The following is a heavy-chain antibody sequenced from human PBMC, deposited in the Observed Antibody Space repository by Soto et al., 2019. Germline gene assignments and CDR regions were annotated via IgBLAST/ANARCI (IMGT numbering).Heavy chain of an antibody. CDR1: GYTFTSYA. CDR2: INAGNGNT. D-gene: IGHD3-3*01. Sequence: QVQLVQSGAEVKKPGASVKVSCKASGYTFTSYAMHWVRQAPGQRLEWMGWINAGNGNTKYSQKFQGRVTITRDTSASTAYMELSSLRSEDTAVYYCARDLGGLITIFGVGDYYYYGMDVWGQGTTVTVSS. V-gene: IGHV1-3*01. J-gene: IGHJ6*02. CDR3: ARDLGGLITIFGVGDYYYYGMDV.